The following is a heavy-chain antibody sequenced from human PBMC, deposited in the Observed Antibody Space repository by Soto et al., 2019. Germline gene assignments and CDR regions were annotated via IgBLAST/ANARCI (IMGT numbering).Heavy chain of an antibody. V-gene: IGHV4-61*01. CDR2: IYYTGNT. CDR1: GGSVSSGSYF. D-gene: IGHD3-16*01. J-gene: IGHJ4*02. CDR3: AREKTGDLTFFDS. Sequence: LETLSLTCTVSGGSVSSGSYFWSWIRQPPGKGLEWLGYIYYTGNTNYNPSLKSRLTISVDSSKNQFSLKLSSVTAADTAVYYCAREKTGDLTFFDSWGQGTLVTVSS.